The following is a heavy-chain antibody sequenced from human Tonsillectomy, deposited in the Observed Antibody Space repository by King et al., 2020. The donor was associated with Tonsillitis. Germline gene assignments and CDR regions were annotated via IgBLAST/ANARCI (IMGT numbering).Heavy chain of an antibody. Sequence: QLVQSGAEVKKPGASVKVSCKASGFIFTGHYMHWLRQAPGQGLEWMGWINLNSGGTDYAQRFQGRVTMTRDTSITTAYMELSGLRSDDTAVYYCARDNRWTDVGGWFDPWGQGTLVTVSS. CDR3: ARDNRWTDVGGWFDP. CDR1: GFIFTGHY. CDR2: INLNSGGT. V-gene: IGHV1-2*02. D-gene: IGHD2/OR15-2a*01. J-gene: IGHJ5*02.